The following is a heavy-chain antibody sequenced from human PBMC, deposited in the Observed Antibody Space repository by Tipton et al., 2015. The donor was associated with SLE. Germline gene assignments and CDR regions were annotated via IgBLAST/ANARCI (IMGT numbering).Heavy chain of an antibody. D-gene: IGHD3-10*01. CDR2: IHPGASAT. V-gene: IGHV5-51*01. CDR3: ARRYNGSGSYYFPDV. CDR1: GYSFTSYW. Sequence: QLVQSGAEVKKPGESLKISCKGSGYSFTSYWIGWVRQMPGKGLEWMGTIHPGASATTYSPSFQGQVTISADKSIRTAYLQWSSLKASDTAMYYCARRYNGSGSYYFPDVWGQGTTVTVSS. J-gene: IGHJ6*02.